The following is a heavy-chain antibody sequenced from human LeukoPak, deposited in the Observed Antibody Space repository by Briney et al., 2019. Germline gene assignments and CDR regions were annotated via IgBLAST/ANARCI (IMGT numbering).Heavy chain of an antibody. V-gene: IGHV3-33*01. Sequence: GGSLRLSCAASGFPFSSYGMHWVRQAPGKGLEWVAVILYDGSKNSYIDSVKGRSTISRDNSKNTLSLQMNSLRAEDTAVYYCARDSGSGSYAYYFDYWGQGTLVTVSP. J-gene: IGHJ4*02. CDR3: ARDSGSGSYAYYFDY. CDR1: GFPFSSYG. CDR2: ILYDGSKN. D-gene: IGHD3-10*01.